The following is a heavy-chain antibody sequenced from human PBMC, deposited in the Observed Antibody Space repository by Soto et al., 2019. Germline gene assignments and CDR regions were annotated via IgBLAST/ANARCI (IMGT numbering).Heavy chain of an antibody. D-gene: IGHD3-3*01. J-gene: IGHJ6*02. CDR1: GFTFTSSA. Sequence: GASVKVSCKASGFTFTSSAVQWVRQARGQRLEWIGWIVVGSVNTNYAQKFQERVTITRDMSTSTAYMELSSLRSEDTAVYYCAADPTVYDFWSGYPHYYYYGMDVWGQGTTVTVSS. CDR3: AADPTVYDFWSGYPHYYYYGMDV. CDR2: IVVGSVNT. V-gene: IGHV1-58*01.